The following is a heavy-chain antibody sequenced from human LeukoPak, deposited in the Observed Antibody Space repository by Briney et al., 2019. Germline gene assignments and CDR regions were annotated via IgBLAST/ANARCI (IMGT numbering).Heavy chain of an antibody. V-gene: IGHV1-2*02. Sequence: ASVKVSCKASGYTFTGYYMHWVRQAPGQGLEWMGWINPNSGGTNYAQKFRGRVTMTRDTSISTAYMELSRLRSDDTAVYYCARLWFGELFPSDAFDIWGQGTMVTVSS. CDR2: INPNSGGT. J-gene: IGHJ3*02. D-gene: IGHD3-10*01. CDR1: GYTFTGYY. CDR3: ARLWFGELFPSDAFDI.